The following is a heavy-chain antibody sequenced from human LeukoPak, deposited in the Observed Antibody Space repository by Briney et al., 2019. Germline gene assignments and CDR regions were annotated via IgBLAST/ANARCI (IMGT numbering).Heavy chain of an antibody. V-gene: IGHV4-59*01. J-gene: IGHJ3*02. CDR1: GGSISSYY. D-gene: IGHD4-23*01. CDR3: ASFVGYGGNSDAFDI. CDR2: IYYSGST. Sequence: PSETLSLTCTVSGGSISSYYWSWIRQPPGKGLEWIGYIYYSGSTNYNPSLKSRVTISVDTSKNQFSLKLSSVTAADTAVYYRASFVGYGGNSDAFDIWGQGTMVTVSS.